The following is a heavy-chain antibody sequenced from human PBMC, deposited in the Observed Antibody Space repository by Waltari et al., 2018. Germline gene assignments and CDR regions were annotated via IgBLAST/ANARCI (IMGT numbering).Heavy chain of an antibody. CDR2: IYTSGRT. CDR3: ARETSRITMVRGVIWWFDP. Sequence: QVQLQESGPGLVKPSQTLSLTCTVSGGSISSGSYYWSWIRQPAGKGLEWIGRIYTSGRTTHNPCLKSRGPISVDTSKNQFSRKLSSVTAADPAVYYCARETSRITMVRGVIWWFDPWGQGTLVTVSS. J-gene: IGHJ5*02. V-gene: IGHV4-61*02. CDR1: GGSISSGSYY. D-gene: IGHD3-10*01.